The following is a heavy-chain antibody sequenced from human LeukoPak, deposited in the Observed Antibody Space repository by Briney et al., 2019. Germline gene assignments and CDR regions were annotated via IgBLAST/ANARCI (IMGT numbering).Heavy chain of an antibody. Sequence: SETLSLTCTVSGGSIISTRYYWGWIRQPPGKGLEWIGSISYSGSTHHNPSLKSRVTMFVDTSKNQFSLKMSSVTAADTAVYYCARLTVDFRLAVATLGTPVATLGTPVAEYWGQGTLVTVSS. CDR2: ISYSGST. D-gene: IGHD2-15*01. CDR1: GGSIISTRYY. J-gene: IGHJ4*02. V-gene: IGHV4-39*01. CDR3: ARLTVDFRLAVATLGTPVATLGTPVAEY.